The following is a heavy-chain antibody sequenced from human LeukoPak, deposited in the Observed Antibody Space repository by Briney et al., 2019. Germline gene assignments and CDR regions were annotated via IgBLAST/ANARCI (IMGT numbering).Heavy chain of an antibody. CDR1: GGTFSSYA. CDR3: ARRGVAYYYDSSGYYPLDY. J-gene: IGHJ4*02. V-gene: IGHV1-69*04. CDR2: IIPILGIA. Sequence: ASVKVSCKASGGTFSSYAISWVRQAPGQGLEWMGRIIPILGIANYAQKFQGRVTITADKSTSTAYMELSSLRSEDTAVYYCARRGVAYYYDSSGYYPLDYWGQGTLVTVSS. D-gene: IGHD3-22*01.